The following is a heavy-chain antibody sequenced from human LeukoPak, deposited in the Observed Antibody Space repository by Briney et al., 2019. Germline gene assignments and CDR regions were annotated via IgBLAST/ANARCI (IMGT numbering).Heavy chain of an antibody. J-gene: IGHJ1*01. CDR1: GYTFTSYD. V-gene: IGHV1-8*01. CDR3: ARPGEYSSSWSEYFQH. D-gene: IGHD6-13*01. CDR2: MNPNSGNT. Sequence: ASVKVSCKASGYTFTSYDINWVRQATGQGLEWMGWMNPNSGNTGYAQKFQGRVTMTRNTSISTAYMELCSLRSEDTAVYYCARPGEYSSSWSEYFQHWGQGTLVTVSS.